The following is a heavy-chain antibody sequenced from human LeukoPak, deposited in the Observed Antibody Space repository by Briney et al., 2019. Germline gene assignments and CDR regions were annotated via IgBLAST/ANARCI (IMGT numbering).Heavy chain of an antibody. CDR3: ARVDYYDSSGADY. CDR2: INPNSGGT. Sequence: ASVKVSCKASGYTFTGYYMHWVRQAPGQGLEWMGWINPNSGGTNYAQKFQGRVTMTRDTSISTAYMELSRLRSDDTAVYYCARVDYYDSSGADYWGQGTLVTVS. V-gene: IGHV1-2*02. D-gene: IGHD3-22*01. CDR1: GYTFTGYY. J-gene: IGHJ4*02.